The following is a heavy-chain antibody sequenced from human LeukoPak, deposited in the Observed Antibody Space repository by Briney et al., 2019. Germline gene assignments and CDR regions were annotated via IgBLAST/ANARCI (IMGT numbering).Heavy chain of an antibody. CDR2: ISSSSRYI. CDR3: AREGGEWELLRTFDY. Sequence: GGSLRLSCAASGFTFSDYSMNWVRQAPGKGLEWVSSISSSSRYIYYADSVKGRFTISRDNAKNSLYLQMNSLRAEDTAVYYCAREGGEWELLRTFDYWGQGTLVTVSS. J-gene: IGHJ4*02. V-gene: IGHV3-21*01. D-gene: IGHD1-26*01. CDR1: GFTFSDYS.